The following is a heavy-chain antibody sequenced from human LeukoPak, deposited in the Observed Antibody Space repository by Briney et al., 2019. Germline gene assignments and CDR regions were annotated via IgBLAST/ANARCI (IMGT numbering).Heavy chain of an antibody. CDR2: ISSSSSYI. J-gene: IGHJ6*03. CDR1: GFTFSSYS. CDR3: ARAEPYYDFWSGFKPYYYYYMDV. V-gene: IGHV3-21*01. D-gene: IGHD3-3*01. Sequence: GGSLRLSCAASGFTFSSYSMNWVRQAPGKGLEWVSSISSSSSYIYYADSVKGRFTISRDNAKNSLYLQMNSLRAEDTAVYYCARAEPYYDFWSGFKPYYYYYMDVWGKGTTVTVSS.